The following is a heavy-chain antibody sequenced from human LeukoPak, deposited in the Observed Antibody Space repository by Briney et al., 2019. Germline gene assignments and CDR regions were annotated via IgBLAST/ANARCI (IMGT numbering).Heavy chain of an antibody. D-gene: IGHD5-24*01. J-gene: IGHJ4*02. V-gene: IGHV5-51*01. Sequence: GESLKISCKGLGYSFSSYWNAWVRQRPGKGLEWMGIIYPGGSETRYYPYFQGQVTISADRSTSTAYLQWSSLRASDTAMYYCARASRDGYNRNFDHWGQGTLVTVSS. CDR3: ARASRDGYNRNFDH. CDR2: IYPGGSET. CDR1: GYSFSSYW.